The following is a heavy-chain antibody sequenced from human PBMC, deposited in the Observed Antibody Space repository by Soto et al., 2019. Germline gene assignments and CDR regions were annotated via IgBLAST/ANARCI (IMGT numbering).Heavy chain of an antibody. D-gene: IGHD3-22*01. CDR2: IYYSGST. Sequence: SETLSLTCTVSGGSISSGGYYWSWIRQHPGKGLEWIGYIYYSGSTYYNPSLKSRVTISVDTSKNQFSLKLSSVTAADTAAYYCARVYYYDSSGYYPTFDPWGQGTLVTVSS. V-gene: IGHV4-31*03. J-gene: IGHJ5*02. CDR3: ARVYYYDSSGYYPTFDP. CDR1: GGSISSGGYY.